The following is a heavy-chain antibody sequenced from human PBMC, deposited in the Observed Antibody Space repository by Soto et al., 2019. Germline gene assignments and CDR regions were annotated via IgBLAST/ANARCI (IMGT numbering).Heavy chain of an antibody. Sequence: PSETLSLTCTVSGGSISSYYWSWIRQPPGKGLEWIGYIYYSGSTNYNPSLKSRVTISVDTSKNQFSLKLSSVTAADTAVYYCAGVFFASPRNYDILTGYGFDYWGQGTLVTVSS. V-gene: IGHV4-59*01. D-gene: IGHD3-9*01. CDR1: GGSISSYY. CDR2: IYYSGST. J-gene: IGHJ4*02. CDR3: AGVFFASPRNYDILTGYGFDY.